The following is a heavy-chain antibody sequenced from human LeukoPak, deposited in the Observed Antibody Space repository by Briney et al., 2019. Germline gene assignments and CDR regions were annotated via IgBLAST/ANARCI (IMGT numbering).Heavy chain of an antibody. D-gene: IGHD6-13*01. CDR2: ISSSSSYI. Sequence: KTGGSLRLSCAAYGFTFSSYSMNWVRQAPGKGLEWVSSISSSSSYIYYADSVKGRFTISRDNAKNSLYLQMNSLRAEDTAVYYCARARSSSSSWEDWGQGTLVTVSS. CDR3: ARARSSSSSWED. J-gene: IGHJ4*02. CDR1: GFTFSSYS. V-gene: IGHV3-21*01.